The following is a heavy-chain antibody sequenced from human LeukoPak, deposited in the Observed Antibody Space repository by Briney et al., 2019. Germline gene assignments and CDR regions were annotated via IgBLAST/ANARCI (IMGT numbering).Heavy chain of an antibody. V-gene: IGHV1-18*04. J-gene: IGHJ6*04. Sequence: ASVKVSCKASGYTFTSYGISWVRQAPGQGLEWMGWISAYNGNTNYAQKLQGRVTMTTDTSTSTAYLELRSLRSDDTAVYYCARAHYTVWFGESFSYYGMDVWGKGTTVTVSS. CDR1: GYTFTSYG. D-gene: IGHD3-10*01. CDR2: ISAYNGNT. CDR3: ARAHYTVWFGESFSYYGMDV.